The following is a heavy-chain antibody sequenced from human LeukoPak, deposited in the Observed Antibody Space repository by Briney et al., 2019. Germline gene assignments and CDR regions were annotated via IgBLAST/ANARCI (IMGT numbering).Heavy chain of an antibody. V-gene: IGHV4-4*02. D-gene: IGHD2-21*02. J-gene: IGHJ3*02. CDR3: AGAYCGGDCYSGRAFDI. CDR2: VYHSGSA. CDR1: GGSISSSYW. Sequence: PSETLSLTCAVSGGSISSSYWWSWVRQPPGKGLEWIGEVYHSGSANYNPSLKSRVTISVDKSRNQFSLKLSSVTAADTAVYYCAGAYCGGDCYSGRAFDIWGQGTMVTVSS.